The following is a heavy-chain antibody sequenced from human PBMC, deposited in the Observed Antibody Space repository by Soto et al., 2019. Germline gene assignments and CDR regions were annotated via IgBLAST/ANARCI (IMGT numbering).Heavy chain of an antibody. V-gene: IGHV1-69*01. CDR3: ARTLEYSSSSVHYYYYGMDV. CDR1: GGTFSSYA. D-gene: IGHD6-6*01. CDR2: IIPIFGTA. Sequence: QVQLVQSGAEVKKPGSSVKVSCKASGGTFSSYALSWVRQAPGQGLEWMGGIIPIFGTANYAQKFQGRVTITADESTSTAYMELSSLRSEDTAVYYCARTLEYSSSSVHYYYYGMDVWGQGTTVTVSS. J-gene: IGHJ6*02.